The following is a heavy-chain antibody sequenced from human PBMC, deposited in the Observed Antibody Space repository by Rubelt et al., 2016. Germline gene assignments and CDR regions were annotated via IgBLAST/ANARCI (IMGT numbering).Heavy chain of an antibody. CDR3: ARGSVWFGELLTSWFDP. D-gene: IGHD3-10*01. V-gene: IGHV3-33*01. CDR2: IWDDGSNK. Sequence: VAGIWDDGSNKYSPDSVKGRFTISRDNSKNTLYLQMNSLRAEDTAVYYCARGSVWFGELLTSWFDPWGQGTLVTVSS. J-gene: IGHJ5*02.